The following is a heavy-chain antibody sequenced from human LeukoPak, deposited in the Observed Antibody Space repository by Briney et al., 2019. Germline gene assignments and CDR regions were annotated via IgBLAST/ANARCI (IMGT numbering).Heavy chain of an antibody. CDR2: ISSSGSTI. D-gene: IGHD6-13*01. Sequence: PGGSLRLSCAASGFTFSDYYMSWIRQAPGKGLEWVSYISSSGSTIYYADSVKGRFTISRDNAKNSLYLQMNSLRAEGTAVYYCARDFSSSWYPGWFDPWGQGTLVTVSS. CDR1: GFTFSDYY. J-gene: IGHJ5*02. V-gene: IGHV3-11*01. CDR3: ARDFSSSWYPGWFDP.